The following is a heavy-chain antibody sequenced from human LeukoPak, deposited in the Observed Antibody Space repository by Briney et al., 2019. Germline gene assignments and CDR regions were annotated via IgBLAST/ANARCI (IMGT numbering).Heavy chain of an antibody. D-gene: IGHD3-9*01. Sequence: KPGGSLRLSCAASGFTFSSYEMNWVRQAPGKGLEWVGRIKSKTDGGTTDYAAPVKGRFTISRDDSKNTLYLQMNSLKTEDTAVYYCTTDAKYYDILTGYYHAFDIWGQGTMVTVSS. V-gene: IGHV3-15*01. CDR1: GFTFSSYE. CDR3: TTDAKYYDILTGYYHAFDI. J-gene: IGHJ3*02. CDR2: IKSKTDGGTT.